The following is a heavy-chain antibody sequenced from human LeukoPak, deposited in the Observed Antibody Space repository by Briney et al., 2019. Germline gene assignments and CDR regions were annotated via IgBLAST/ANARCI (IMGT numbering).Heavy chain of an antibody. J-gene: IGHJ4*02. D-gene: IGHD6-13*01. CDR2: IYSGCDT. Sequence: PGGSLRLSCAASGFSVSNNFMNWVRQAPGKGLKWVSVIYSGCDTFYSDSVKGRFTISRDTSKNTVYLHMKSLRVEDTATYYCASGYSSSSWWVYYFEFWGQGTLVTVSS. V-gene: IGHV3-53*01. CDR1: GFSVSNNF. CDR3: ASGYSSSSWWVYYFEF.